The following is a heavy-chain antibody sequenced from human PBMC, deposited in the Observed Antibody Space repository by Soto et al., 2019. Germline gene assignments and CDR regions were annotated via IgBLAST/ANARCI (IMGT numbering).Heavy chain of an antibody. CDR1: GGSFSGYY. CDR3: ARGRFFRYDILTTAFDI. D-gene: IGHD3-9*01. CDR2: INHSGST. J-gene: IGHJ3*02. V-gene: IGHV4-34*01. Sequence: QVQLQQWGAGLLKPSETLSLTCAVYGGSFSGYYWSWIRQPPGKGLEWIGEINHSGSTNYNPSLKSRLTTSVDTSKNQFSRKLSSVSAADTAVYYCARGRFFRYDILTTAFDIWGQGTMVTVSS.